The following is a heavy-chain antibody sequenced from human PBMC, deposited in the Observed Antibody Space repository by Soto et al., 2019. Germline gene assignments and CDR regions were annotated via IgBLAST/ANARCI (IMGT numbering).Heavy chain of an antibody. CDR2: FHYSGSA. Sequence: QVQLQESGPGLVKPSETLSLTCTVSGDYVINHYWSWIRQPPGKGLEWIGYFHYSGSAKYNPSFKSRLTISVDSSKDQFFLRLTSVTAADTAVYYCARTDEYGYFDQWGQGILVSVSS. CDR1: GDYVINHY. D-gene: IGHD4-17*01. J-gene: IGHJ4*02. V-gene: IGHV4-59*02. CDR3: ARTDEYGYFDQ.